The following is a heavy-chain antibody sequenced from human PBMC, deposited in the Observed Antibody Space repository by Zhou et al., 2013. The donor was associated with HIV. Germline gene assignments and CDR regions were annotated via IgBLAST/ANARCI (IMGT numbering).Heavy chain of an antibody. CDR3: ARDRGDSSWYASDAFDT. D-gene: IGHD6-13*01. V-gene: IGHV1-2*02. Sequence: QVQLVQSGAEMKKPGASVKVSCKASGYTFTDYYIHWVRQAPGQGLDWMGWINPDSVATNFAQNFQGRVTMTRDTSISTAYMELSGLRFDDTAVYYCARDRGDSSWYASDAFDTWGQGTMVTVSS. CDR1: GYTFTDYY. J-gene: IGHJ3*02. CDR2: INPDSVAT.